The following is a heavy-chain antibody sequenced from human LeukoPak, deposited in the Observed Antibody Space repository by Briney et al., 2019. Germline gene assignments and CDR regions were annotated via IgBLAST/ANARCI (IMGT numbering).Heavy chain of an antibody. J-gene: IGHJ3*02. V-gene: IGHV3-23*01. CDR3: ARSYGYGVDAFDI. Sequence: GTLSLTCAVSGGSISSSNWWSWVRQPPGKGLEWVSAISGSGGSTYYADSVKGRFTISRDNSKNTLYLQMTSLRAEDTAVYYCARSYGYGVDAFDIWGQGTMVTVSS. D-gene: IGHD5-18*01. CDR2: ISGSGGST. CDR1: GGSISSSN.